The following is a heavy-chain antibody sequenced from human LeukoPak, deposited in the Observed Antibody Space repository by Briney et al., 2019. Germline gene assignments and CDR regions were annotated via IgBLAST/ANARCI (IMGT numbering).Heavy chain of an antibody. V-gene: IGHV1-18*01. Sequence: ASVKVSCKASGYTFTSYGISWVRQGPGQGLEWMGGISAYNGNTNYAQKLQGRVTMTADTSTSTAYMELRSLRSDDTAVYYCARVSRGGSSTYYYYYYMDVWGKGTTVTVSS. CDR3: ARVSRGGSSTYYYYYYMDV. D-gene: IGHD1-26*01. J-gene: IGHJ6*03. CDR1: GYTFTSYG. CDR2: ISAYNGNT.